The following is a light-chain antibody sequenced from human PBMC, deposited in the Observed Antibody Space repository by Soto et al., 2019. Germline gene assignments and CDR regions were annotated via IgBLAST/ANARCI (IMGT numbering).Light chain of an antibody. V-gene: IGKV3-20*01. Sequence: EIVMTQSPATLSVSPGERATLSCRASQSISINLAWYQQQPGQAPRLLVSAASNRATGIQDRFSGSGSGTDFTLTISRLEPEDFAVYYCKQYGSSGTCGQGTKVDIK. J-gene: IGKJ1*01. CDR1: QSISIN. CDR3: KQYGSSGT. CDR2: AAS.